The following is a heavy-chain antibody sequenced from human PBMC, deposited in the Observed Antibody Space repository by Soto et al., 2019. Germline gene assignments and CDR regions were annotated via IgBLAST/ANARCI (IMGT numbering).Heavy chain of an antibody. CDR3: ARGRYGDY. D-gene: IGHD1-1*01. V-gene: IGHV1-18*01. Sequence: QVHLVQSGAEVKKPGASVKVSCKGSGYTFTSYGITWVRQAPGQGLEWMGWISAHNGNTDYAQKLQGRVTVTRDTSQSAAYMELRSLRADGTAVYYCARGRYGDYWGQGALVTVSS. J-gene: IGHJ4*02. CDR1: GYTFTSYG. CDR2: ISAHNGNT.